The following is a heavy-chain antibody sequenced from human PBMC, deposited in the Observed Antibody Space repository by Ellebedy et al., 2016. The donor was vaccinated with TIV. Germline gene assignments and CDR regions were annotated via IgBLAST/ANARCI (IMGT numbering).Heavy chain of an antibody. D-gene: IGHD4-11*01. V-gene: IGHV1-2*04. Sequence: ASVKVSCXASGYTFTGYYMHWVRQAPGQGLEWMGWINPNSGGTNYAQKFQGWVTMTRDTSISTAYMELSRLRSDDTAVYYCARALEGDYSNYQSYYYGMDVWGQGTTVTVSS. CDR1: GYTFTGYY. J-gene: IGHJ6*02. CDR3: ARALEGDYSNYQSYYYGMDV. CDR2: INPNSGGT.